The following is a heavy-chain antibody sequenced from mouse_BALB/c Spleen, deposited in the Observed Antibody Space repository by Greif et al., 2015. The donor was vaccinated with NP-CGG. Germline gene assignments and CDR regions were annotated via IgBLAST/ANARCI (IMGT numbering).Heavy chain of an antibody. Sequence: VKLMESGPGLVAPSQSLSITCTVSGFSLTGYGVNWVRQPPGKGLEWLGMIWGDGSTDYNSALKSRLSISKDNSKSXVFLKMNSLQPDDTARYYCARDKVYWYFDVWGAGTTVTVSS. CDR2: IWGDGST. CDR1: GFSLTGYG. J-gene: IGHJ1*01. V-gene: IGHV2-6-7*01. CDR3: ARDKVYWYFDV.